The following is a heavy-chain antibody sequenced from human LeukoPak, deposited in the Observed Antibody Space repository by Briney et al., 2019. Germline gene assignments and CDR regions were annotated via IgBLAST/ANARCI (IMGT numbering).Heavy chain of an antibody. D-gene: IGHD3-10*01. CDR3: ARGSPSDKSRDYGSGSYFRARGAFDI. CDR2: IIPIFGTA. J-gene: IGHJ3*02. Sequence: GASVKVSCKASGGTFSSYAISWVRQAPGQGLEWTGGIIPIFGTANYAQKFQGRVTITADESTSTAYMELSSLRSEDTAVYYCARGSPSDKSRDYGSGSYFRARGAFDIWGQGTMVTVSS. CDR1: GGTFSSYA. V-gene: IGHV1-69*13.